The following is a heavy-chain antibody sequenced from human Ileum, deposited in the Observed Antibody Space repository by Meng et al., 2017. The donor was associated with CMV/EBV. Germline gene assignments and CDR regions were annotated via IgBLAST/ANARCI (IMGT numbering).Heavy chain of an antibody. V-gene: IGHV3-23*01. CDR3: AKDSSSDFWSAYYSFYPYAMDV. Sequence: GGSLRLSCAASGFIFSSYAISWVRQAPGKGLEWVSGISGSGGSTYYVDSVKGRFTVSRDNSKNTLYLHMSSLRAEDTAIYYCAKDSSSDFWSAYYSFYPYAMDVWGQGTTVTVSS. D-gene: IGHD3-3*01. J-gene: IGHJ6*02. CDR1: GFIFSSYA. CDR2: ISGSGGST.